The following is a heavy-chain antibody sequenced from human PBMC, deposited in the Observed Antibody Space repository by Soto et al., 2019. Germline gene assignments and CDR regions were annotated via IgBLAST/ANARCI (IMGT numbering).Heavy chain of an antibody. D-gene: IGHD3-10*01. CDR2: IYVSGST. J-gene: IGHJ3*01. CDR3: VRGLYGAGTVPLDL. Sequence: QVQLRESGPGLVKSSQTLSLTCSVSGDSISTADYSWAWIRQPPGKGLQFMGYIYVSGSTYYNPSLKRRLSSSIDMSRNNSTLRLTPVTAEDTASDYCVRGLYGAGTVPLDLWGQGTTVSVSS. V-gene: IGHV4-30-4*01. CDR1: GDSISTADYS.